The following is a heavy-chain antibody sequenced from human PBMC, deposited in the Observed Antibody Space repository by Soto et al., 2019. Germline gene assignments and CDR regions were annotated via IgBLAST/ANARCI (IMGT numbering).Heavy chain of an antibody. D-gene: IGHD3-10*01. J-gene: IGHJ3*02. CDR1: GFTFSSYA. CDR3: VKLYGSGSYAFDI. CDR2: ISSNGGST. V-gene: IGHV3-64D*06. Sequence: VGSLRLSCSASGFTFSSYAMHWVRQAPGKGLEYVSAISSNGGSTYYADSVKGRFTISRDNSKNTLYLQMSSLRAEDTAVYYCVKLYGSGSYAFDIWGQGTMVTVSS.